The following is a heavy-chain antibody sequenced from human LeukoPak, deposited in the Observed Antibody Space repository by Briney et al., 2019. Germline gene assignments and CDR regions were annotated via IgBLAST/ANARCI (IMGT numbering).Heavy chain of an antibody. CDR2: ISYDGSNK. J-gene: IGHJ6*02. V-gene: IGHV3-30*03. CDR3: ARALPNLAVAGIYYYYGMDV. CDR1: GFTFSSYG. Sequence: GGSLRLSCAASGFTFSSYGMHWVRQAPGKGLEWVAVISYDGSNKYYADSVKGRFTISRDNSKNTLYLQMNSLRAEDTAVYYCARALPNLAVAGIYYYYGMDVWGQGTTVTVSS. D-gene: IGHD6-19*01.